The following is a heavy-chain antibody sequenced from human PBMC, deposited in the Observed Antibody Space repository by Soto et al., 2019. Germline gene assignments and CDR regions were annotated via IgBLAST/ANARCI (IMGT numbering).Heavy chain of an antibody. D-gene: IGHD6-13*01. V-gene: IGHV3-23*01. J-gene: IGHJ5*02. CDR3: AKGYIAGTTGWFDP. CDR1: GFTFSSYA. Sequence: GGSLRLSCAASGFTFSSYALTWVRQAPGKGLEWVSAISNNGGSTYYADSVKGRFTVSRDNSKNTLYLQMNSLRAEDTAVYYCAKGYIAGTTGWFDPWGRGTLVTVSS. CDR2: ISNNGGST.